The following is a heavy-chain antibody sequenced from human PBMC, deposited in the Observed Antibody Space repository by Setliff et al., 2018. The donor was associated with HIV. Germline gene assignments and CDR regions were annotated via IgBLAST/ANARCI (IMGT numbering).Heavy chain of an antibody. D-gene: IGHD1-1*01. V-gene: IGHV1-3*01. Sequence: WASRKVSCKASGYTFISCAIHWVRRAPGQSLEWMGWITGGSGNTKYSEKFQGRVTLTRDTSASTAYMELSSLRSEDTAVYYCARAGGTTGTTLDAFDIWGQGTMVTVSS. J-gene: IGHJ3*02. CDR1: GYTFISCA. CDR2: ITGGSGNT. CDR3: ARAGGTTGTTLDAFDI.